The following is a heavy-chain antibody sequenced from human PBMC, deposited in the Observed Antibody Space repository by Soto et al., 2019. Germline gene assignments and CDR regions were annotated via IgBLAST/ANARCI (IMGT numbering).Heavy chain of an antibody. Sequence: QVPLVESGGGVVQPGRSLRLSCAASGFTFSSYGMHWVRQAPGKGLEWVAVIWYDGSNKYYADSVKGRFTISRDNSXIXXYLQMNSLRAEDTAVYYCARGEDSPVAGGYYGMDVWGQGTTVTVSS. V-gene: IGHV3-33*01. CDR2: IWYDGSNK. D-gene: IGHD6-6*01. CDR1: GFTFSSYG. J-gene: IGHJ6*02. CDR3: ARGEDSPVAGGYYGMDV.